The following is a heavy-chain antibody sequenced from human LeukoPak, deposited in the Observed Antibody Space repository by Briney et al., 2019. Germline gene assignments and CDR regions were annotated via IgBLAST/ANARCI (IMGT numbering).Heavy chain of an antibody. D-gene: IGHD4/OR15-4a*01. V-gene: IGHV3-64*03. CDR2: ISSNGDSA. Sequence: GGSLRLSCTASGLSFSSYVMHWARQAPGKGLECVSAISSNGDSAYYADSVRGRFTISRDNSKNSVYLQLSSLRFEDTAMYYCVKSPHYNDYVFDHWGQGTLVAVSS. J-gene: IGHJ4*02. CDR3: VKSPHYNDYVFDH. CDR1: GLSFSSYV.